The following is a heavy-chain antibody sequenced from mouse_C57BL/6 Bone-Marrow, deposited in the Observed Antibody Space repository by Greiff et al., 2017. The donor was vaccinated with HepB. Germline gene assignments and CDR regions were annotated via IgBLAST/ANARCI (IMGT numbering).Heavy chain of an antibody. CDR2: ISSGGDYI. J-gene: IGHJ4*01. V-gene: IGHV5-9-1*02. CDR1: GFTFSSYA. Sequence: EVHLVESGEGLVKPGGSLKLSCAASGFTFSSYAMSWVRQTPEKRLEWVAYISSGGDYIYYADTVKGRFTISRDNARNTLYLQMSSLKSEDTAMYYCTRDGYYSYYYAMDYWGQGTSVTVSS. D-gene: IGHD2-3*01. CDR3: TRDGYYSYYYAMDY.